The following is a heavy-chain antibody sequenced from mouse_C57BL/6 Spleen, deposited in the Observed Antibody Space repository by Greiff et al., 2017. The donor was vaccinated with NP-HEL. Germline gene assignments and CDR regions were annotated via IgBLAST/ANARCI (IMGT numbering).Heavy chain of an antibody. V-gene: IGHV1-82*01. CDR2: IYPGDGDT. D-gene: IGHD1-1*01. Sequence: QVQLQQSGPELVKPGASVKISCKASGYAFSSSWMNWVKQRPGKGLEWIGRIYPGDGDTNYNGKFKGKATLTADKSSSTAYMQLSSLTSEDSAVDFCARYGSSWYFDVWGTGTTVTVSS. CDR3: ARYGSSWYFDV. J-gene: IGHJ1*03. CDR1: GYAFSSSW.